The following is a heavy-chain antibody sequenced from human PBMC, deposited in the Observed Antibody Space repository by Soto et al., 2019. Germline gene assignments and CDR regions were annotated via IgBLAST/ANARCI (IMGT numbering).Heavy chain of an antibody. CDR1: GFTFSSYA. V-gene: IGHV3-23*01. Sequence: LRLSCAASGFTFSSYAMSWVRQAPGKGLEWVSAISGSGGSTYYADSVKGRFTISRDNSKNTLYLQMNSLRAEDTAVYYCAKIGWSTMIPQAWGQGXLVTVSS. CDR2: ISGSGGST. D-gene: IGHD3-22*01. J-gene: IGHJ5*02. CDR3: AKIGWSTMIPQA.